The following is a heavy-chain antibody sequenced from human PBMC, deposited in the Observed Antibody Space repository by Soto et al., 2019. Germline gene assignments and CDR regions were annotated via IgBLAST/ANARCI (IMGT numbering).Heavy chain of an antibody. D-gene: IGHD3-10*01. CDR2: FDPEGGEA. V-gene: IGHV1-24*01. Sequence: ASVKVTCKISRHTLTDISIQWVRQAPEKGLEWMGGFDPEGGEAIYEQKWHGRFTVTEDTVTDTAYMELSGLSSDDTAVYYCATPTQLRGSMITNINFDFWGQGTPVTVSS. CDR3: ATPTQLRGSMITNINFDF. J-gene: IGHJ4*02. CDR1: RHTLTDIS.